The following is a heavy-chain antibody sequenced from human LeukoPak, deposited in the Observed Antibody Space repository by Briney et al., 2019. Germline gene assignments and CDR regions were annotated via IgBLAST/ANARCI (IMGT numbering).Heavy chain of an antibody. Sequence: GESLKISCKASGYIFTSYWIGWVRQMPGKGLEWMGIIYPGDSDTRYSPSFQGQVTISADKSISTAYLQWSSLKASDTAMYYCARQHSYGFERFDYWGQGTLVTVSS. D-gene: IGHD5-18*01. CDR1: GYIFTSYW. CDR2: IYPGDSDT. V-gene: IGHV5-51*01. CDR3: ARQHSYGFERFDY. J-gene: IGHJ4*02.